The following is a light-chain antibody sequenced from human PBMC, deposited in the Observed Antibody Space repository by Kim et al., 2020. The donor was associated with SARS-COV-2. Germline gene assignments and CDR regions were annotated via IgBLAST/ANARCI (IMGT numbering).Light chain of an antibody. CDR3: QQYVNLPFT. CDR2: DAS. J-gene: IGKJ2*01. Sequence: SASVGDRVTITCQASQDITNYLNWYQQKPGKAPKLLIYDASKLETGVPSRFSGSGSGTDFTFTVSSLQPEDIATYYCQQYVNLPFTFGPGTKLEI. CDR1: QDITNY. V-gene: IGKV1-33*01.